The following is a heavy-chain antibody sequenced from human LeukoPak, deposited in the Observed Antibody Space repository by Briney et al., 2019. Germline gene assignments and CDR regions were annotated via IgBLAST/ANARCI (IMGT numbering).Heavy chain of an antibody. CDR3: ARGSGGGWYGGHWFDP. V-gene: IGHV3-7*03. CDR1: GFSLSNYW. CDR2: IKQDGSEK. J-gene: IGHJ5*02. Sequence: PGGSLRLSCAASGFSLSNYWMNWVRQAPGKGLEWVANIKQDGSEKNYVDSVKGRFSTSRDNAKNSLILQMNSLRSEDTAVYYCARGSGGGWYGGHWFDPWGRGTLVTVSS. D-gene: IGHD6-19*01.